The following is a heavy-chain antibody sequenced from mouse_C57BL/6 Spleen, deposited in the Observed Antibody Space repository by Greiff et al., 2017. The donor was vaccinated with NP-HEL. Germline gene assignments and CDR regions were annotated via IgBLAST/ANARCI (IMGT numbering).Heavy chain of an antibody. D-gene: IGHD2-4*01. CDR2: ISYDGSN. Sequence: EVQLQQSGPGLVKPSQSLSLTCSVTGYSITSGYYWNWIRQFPGNQLEWMGYISYDGSNNYNPSLKNRIPITRDTSKNQFFLKLNSVTTEDTATYYGARGGYDYDYFDYWGQGTTLTVSS. CDR1: GYSITSGYY. CDR3: ARGGYDYDYFDY. J-gene: IGHJ2*01. V-gene: IGHV3-6*01.